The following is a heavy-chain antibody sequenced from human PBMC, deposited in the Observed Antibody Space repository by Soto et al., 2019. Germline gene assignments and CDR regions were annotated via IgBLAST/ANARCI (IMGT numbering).Heavy chain of an antibody. J-gene: IGHJ4*02. V-gene: IGHV5-51*01. CDR1: GYTFTNYW. CDR2: IFPGDSDT. D-gene: IGHD2-21*01. CDR3: VRPNCGALTPFDF. Sequence: GESLNISCKAIGYTFTNYWIGWVRQTPGKGLEWIGVIFPGDSDTRYNPSFEGQVTVSADESISTAYLQWNTLKASDTAMYYCVRPNCGALTPFDFYGQGPLVTVSS.